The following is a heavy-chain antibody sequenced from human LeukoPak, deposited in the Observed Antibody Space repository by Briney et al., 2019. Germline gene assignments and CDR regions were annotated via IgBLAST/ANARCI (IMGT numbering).Heavy chain of an antibody. CDR1: GFTFSSYA. Sequence: GGSLRLSCAASGFTFSSYAMSWVRQAPGKGLEWVSAISGSGGSTYYADSVKGRFTISRDNSKNTLYLQMNSLRAEDTAVYYCAKDPEDIVVVVAATGFDYWGQGTLLTVSS. CDR3: AKDPEDIVVVVAATGFDY. CDR2: ISGSGGST. J-gene: IGHJ4*02. V-gene: IGHV3-23*01. D-gene: IGHD2-15*01.